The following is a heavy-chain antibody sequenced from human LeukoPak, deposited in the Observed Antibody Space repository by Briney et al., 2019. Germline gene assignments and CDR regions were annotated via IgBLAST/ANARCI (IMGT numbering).Heavy chain of an antibody. CDR1: GVTFSSYW. Sequence: PGGSLRLSCAASGVTFSSYWMSWVRQAPGKGLEWVANIKEDGSEKYYVDSVKGRFTISRDNAQNSLYLQMNSLRAEDTAVYYCAKVTHSVYYYGSGSYDYWGQGTLVTVSS. CDR2: IKEDGSEK. V-gene: IGHV3-7*03. CDR3: AKVTHSVYYYGSGSYDY. J-gene: IGHJ4*02. D-gene: IGHD3-10*01.